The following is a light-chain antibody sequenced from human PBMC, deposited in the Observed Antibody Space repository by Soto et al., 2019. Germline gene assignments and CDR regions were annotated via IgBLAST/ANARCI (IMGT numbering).Light chain of an antibody. V-gene: IGKV2-30*01. J-gene: IGKJ1*01. CDR2: KVS. CDR1: QSLVYSDGIAY. Sequence: DVVMTQSPLSLPVTLGQPASISCRSSQSLVYSDGIAYLTWFHQRPGQSPRRLIYKVSNRDSGVPDRFSGSGSGTDFTLKINRGDAEEIGVYYCMQGTHRPPMFGRGTKVEIK. CDR3: MQGTHRPPM.